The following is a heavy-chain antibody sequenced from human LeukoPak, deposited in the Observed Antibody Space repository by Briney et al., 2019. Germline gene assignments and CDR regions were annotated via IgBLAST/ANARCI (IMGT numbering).Heavy chain of an antibody. CDR2: IDKDGSST. Sequence: GGSLRLSCAASGFTLGAFAMHWVRQAPGRGLEWVSLIDKDGSSTYYADSVKGRFTISRDNSKNSLYLQMNSLRTEDTALYYCATWAFYHSLDVWGQGTTVTVSS. J-gene: IGHJ6*02. D-gene: IGHD1-26*01. CDR3: ATWAFYHSLDV. CDR1: GFTLGAFA. V-gene: IGHV3-43*02.